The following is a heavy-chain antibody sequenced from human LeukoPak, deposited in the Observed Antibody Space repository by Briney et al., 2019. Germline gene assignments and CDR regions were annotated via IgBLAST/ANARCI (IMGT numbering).Heavy chain of an antibody. Sequence: GGSLRLSWAASGFTVSTNYMSWVRQAPGKGLEWVANIKKDGSEKHYVDSVKGRFTISRDNAKNSLYLQMNSLRAEDTAVYYCARDPPPNAFDIWGQGTMVTVSS. J-gene: IGHJ3*02. CDR1: GFTVSTNY. CDR2: IKKDGSEK. V-gene: IGHV3-7*01. CDR3: ARDPPPNAFDI.